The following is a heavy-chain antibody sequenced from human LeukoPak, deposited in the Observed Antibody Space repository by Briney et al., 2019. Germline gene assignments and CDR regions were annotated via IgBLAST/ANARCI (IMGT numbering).Heavy chain of an antibody. J-gene: IGHJ4*02. Sequence: SETLSLTCTVSGGSISSSSYYWGCIRQPPGKGLEWIVSIYYSGSTYYNTSLKSRVTISVDTSKNHFSLKLSSVTTADTAVYYCGRDRRDGYSYWFDYWGQGTLVTVSS. CDR1: GGSISSSSYY. CDR3: GRDRRDGYSYWFDY. D-gene: IGHD5-24*01. CDR2: IYYSGST. V-gene: IGHV4-39*02.